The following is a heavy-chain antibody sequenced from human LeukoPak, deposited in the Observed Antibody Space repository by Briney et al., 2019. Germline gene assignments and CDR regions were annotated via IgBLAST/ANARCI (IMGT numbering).Heavy chain of an antibody. Sequence: GGSLRLTCAASGFTFSSYAMHWVRQAPGNGLEWVAVISYDGSNKYYADSVKGRFTISRDNSKNTLYLQMNSLRAEDTAVYYCARGGYSGYDYVHYWGQGTLVTVSS. CDR2: ISYDGSNK. CDR3: ARGGYSGYDYVHY. J-gene: IGHJ4*02. D-gene: IGHD5-12*01. CDR1: GFTFSSYA. V-gene: IGHV3-30-3*01.